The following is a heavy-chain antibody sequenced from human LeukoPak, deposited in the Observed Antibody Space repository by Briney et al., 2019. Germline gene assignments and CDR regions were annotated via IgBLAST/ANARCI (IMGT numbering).Heavy chain of an antibody. D-gene: IGHD7-27*01. V-gene: IGHV4-4*07. CDR3: ARGLNWGSGDAFDI. CDR1: GGSISSYY. J-gene: IGHJ3*02. Sequence: SETLSLTCTVSGGSISSYYWSWIRQPAGKGLEWIGRIYTIGSTNYNPSLKSRVTMSVDTSKNKFSLKLSSVTAADTAVYYCARGLNWGSGDAFDIGGQGTMVIVSS. CDR2: IYTIGST.